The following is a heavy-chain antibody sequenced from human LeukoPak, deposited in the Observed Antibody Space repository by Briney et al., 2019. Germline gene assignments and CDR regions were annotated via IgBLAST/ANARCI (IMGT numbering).Heavy chain of an antibody. CDR3: VRNRKYGTHSSSWGVGHFGRNNWFDP. Sequence: SETLSLTCTVSGGSISSNSYYWGWTRQPPGKGLEWVGTVYYTGSTYYNPSLKSRVTISVDTSKNQFSLKLSSVTAADTAVYYCVRNRKYGTHSSSWGVGHFGRNNWFDPWGQGTLVTVSS. D-gene: IGHD6-13*01. V-gene: IGHV4-39*07. CDR2: VYYTGST. J-gene: IGHJ5*02. CDR1: GGSISSNSYY.